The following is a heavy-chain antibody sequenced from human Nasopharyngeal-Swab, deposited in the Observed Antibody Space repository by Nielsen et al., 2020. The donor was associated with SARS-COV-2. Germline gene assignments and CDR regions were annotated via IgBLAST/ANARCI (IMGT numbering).Heavy chain of an antibody. CDR3: ARVLYSGGGWFDP. CDR2: INPNSGGT. Sequence: ASVKVSCKASGYSFTGYYMHWVRQAPGQGLEWMGRINPNSGGTNYAQKFQGRVTMTRDTSISTAYMELSRLRSDDTAVYYCARVLYSGGGWFDPWGQGTLVTVSS. J-gene: IGHJ5*02. D-gene: IGHD6-19*01. V-gene: IGHV1-2*06. CDR1: GYSFTGYY.